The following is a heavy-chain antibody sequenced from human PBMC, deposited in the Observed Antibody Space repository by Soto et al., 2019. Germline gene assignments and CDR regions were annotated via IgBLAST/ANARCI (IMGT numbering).Heavy chain of an antibody. CDR3: VRDEISSAGLDP. Sequence: ASVKVSCKASGYTFIRYGISWVRQAPGQGLEWMGWISTHNGNTYYAQNFQGRVTMTSDTPTSTAYMELRSQRSDDTAFYYCVRDEISSAGLDPWGQGTLVTVSS. V-gene: IGHV1-18*01. CDR2: ISTHNGNT. J-gene: IGHJ5*02. CDR1: GYTFIRYG.